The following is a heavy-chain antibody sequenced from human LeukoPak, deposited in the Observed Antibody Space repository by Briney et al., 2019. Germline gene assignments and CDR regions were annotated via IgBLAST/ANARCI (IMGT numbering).Heavy chain of an antibody. Sequence: PGRSLRLSCAASGFTFSSYGMHWVRQAPGKGLEWVAVIWYDGSNKYYADSVKGRFTISRDNSKNTLYLQMNSLTAEDTAVYYCARGIVGATLPDAFDIWGQGTMVTVSS. D-gene: IGHD1-26*01. V-gene: IGHV3-33*01. CDR3: ARGIVGATLPDAFDI. J-gene: IGHJ3*02. CDR2: IWYDGSNK. CDR1: GFTFSSYG.